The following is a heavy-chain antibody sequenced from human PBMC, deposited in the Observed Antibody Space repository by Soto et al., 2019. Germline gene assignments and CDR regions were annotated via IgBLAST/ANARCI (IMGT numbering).Heavy chain of an antibody. D-gene: IGHD3-3*01. CDR1: CYTFTSYG. V-gene: IGHV1-18*01. CDR3: ARDKKSYDFWSGYSGDAFDI. CDR2: ISAYNGNT. J-gene: IGHJ3*02. Sequence: GASVKVSCKASCYTFTSYGIIWVRQAPGQGLEGIEWISAYNGNTNYAQKLQGRVTMTTDTSTSTAYMELRSLRSDDTAVYYCARDKKSYDFWSGYSGDAFDIWGQGTMVTVSS.